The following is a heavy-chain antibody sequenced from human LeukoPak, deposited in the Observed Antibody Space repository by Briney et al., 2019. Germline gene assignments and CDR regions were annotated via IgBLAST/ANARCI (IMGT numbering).Heavy chain of an antibody. V-gene: IGHV1-69*05. CDR3: ARDPRQERLYSSGWYNY. CDR1: GGTFSSYV. CDR2: IIPMFGTA. J-gene: IGHJ4*02. D-gene: IGHD6-19*01. Sequence: ASVKVSCKASGGTFSSYVISWVRQAPGQGLEWMGGIIPMFGTAKYAQKFQGRVTITTDEPTSTAYMELSSLRSEDTAVYYCARDPRQERLYSSGWYNYWGQGTLVTVSS.